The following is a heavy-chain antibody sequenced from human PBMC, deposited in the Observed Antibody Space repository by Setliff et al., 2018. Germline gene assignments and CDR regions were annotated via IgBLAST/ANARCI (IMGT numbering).Heavy chain of an antibody. D-gene: IGHD1-26*01. CDR2: IYTSGST. CDR3: ARRAVVGVSDAFDI. Sequence: PSETLSLTCTVSGGSISSGSYYWSWIRQPAGKGLEWIGHIYTSGSTNYNPSLKSRVTISVDTSKNQFSLKLSSVTAADTAVYYCARRAVVGVSDAFDIWGQGTMVTVSS. CDR1: GGSISSGSYY. J-gene: IGHJ3*02. V-gene: IGHV4-61*09.